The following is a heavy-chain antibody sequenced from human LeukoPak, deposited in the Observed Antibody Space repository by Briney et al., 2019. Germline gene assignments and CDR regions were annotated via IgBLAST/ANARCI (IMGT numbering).Heavy chain of an antibody. V-gene: IGHV1-18*01. CDR3: ARGFDHYDFWSGFPASGEWFDP. Sequence: ASVKVSCKASGYTFTSYGISWVRQAPGQGLEWMGWISAYNGNTNYAQKLQGRVAMTTDTSTSTAYMELRSLRSDDTAVYYCARGFDHYDFWSGFPASGEWFDPWGQGTLVTVSS. CDR1: GYTFTSYG. D-gene: IGHD3-3*01. CDR2: ISAYNGNT. J-gene: IGHJ5*02.